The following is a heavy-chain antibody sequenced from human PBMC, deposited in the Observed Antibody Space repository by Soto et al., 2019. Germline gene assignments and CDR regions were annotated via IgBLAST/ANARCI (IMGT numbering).Heavy chain of an antibody. J-gene: IGHJ6*04. V-gene: IGHV1-46*01. CDR1: GYPCTTHY. CDR2: IDPIIGSA. CDR3: VRNRASSLEI. D-gene: IGHD6-19*01. Sequence: ASLKISCKAPGYPCTTHYIAWDRQASGDWLGWMGFIDPIIGSATYSRKFQRRVTIPRNTSTAPVYLDLSSMRSEGMAVYYCVRNRASSLEIWSKGTGVTAST.